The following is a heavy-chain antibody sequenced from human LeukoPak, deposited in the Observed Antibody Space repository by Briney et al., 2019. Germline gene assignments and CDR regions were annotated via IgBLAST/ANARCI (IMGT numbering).Heavy chain of an antibody. Sequence: SVKVSFKASVGTVSSYTISWVRQPPGQGLEWMGRIIPILGIANYAKKFQGRDTLTADKSTSTAYMELSSLRSEDTAVYYCARDVSCSGGSCQTDWFDPWGQGTLVTVSS. D-gene: IGHD2-15*01. CDR1: VGTVSSYT. CDR2: IIPILGIA. CDR3: ARDVSCSGGSCQTDWFDP. V-gene: IGHV1-69*04. J-gene: IGHJ5*02.